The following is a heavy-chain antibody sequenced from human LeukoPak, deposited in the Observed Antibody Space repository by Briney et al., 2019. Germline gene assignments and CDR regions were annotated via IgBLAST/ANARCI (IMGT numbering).Heavy chain of an antibody. D-gene: IGHD6-13*01. J-gene: IGHJ3*02. V-gene: IGHV4-39*07. Sequence: PSETLSLTCTVSGGSISSSRYYWGGIRQPPGKGLEWIGSIYYSGSTYYNPSLKSRVTISVDTSKNQFSLKLSSVTAADTAVYYCARVLRQQLVCDAFDIWGQGTMVTVSS. CDR1: GGSISSSRYY. CDR2: IYYSGST. CDR3: ARVLRQQLVCDAFDI.